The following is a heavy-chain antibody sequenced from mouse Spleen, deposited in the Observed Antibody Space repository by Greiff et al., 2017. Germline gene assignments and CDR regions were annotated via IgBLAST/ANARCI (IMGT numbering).Heavy chain of an antibody. Sequence: DVKLVESGTVLARPGASVKMSCKASGYTFTSYWMHWVKQRPGQGLEWIGSIYPGNSDTSYNQKFKGKAKLTAVTSTSTAYMELSSLTNADSAVLNSTRDNYGSRRYEKDYWGQGTSGTVSS. CDR2: IYPGNSDT. CDR1: GYTFTSYW. V-gene: IGHV1-5*01. J-gene: IGHJ4*01. D-gene: IGHD1-1*01. CDR3: TRDNYGSRRYEKDY.